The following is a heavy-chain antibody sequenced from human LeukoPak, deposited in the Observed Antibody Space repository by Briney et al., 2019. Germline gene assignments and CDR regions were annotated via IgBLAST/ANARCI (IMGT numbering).Heavy chain of an antibody. CDR1: GGSFSGYY. V-gene: IGHV4-34*01. D-gene: IGHD6-13*01. J-gene: IGHJ5*02. Sequence: PSETLSLTCAVYGGSFSGYYWSWIRQPPGKGLEWIGEINHSGSTNYNPSLKSRVTISVDTSKNQFSLKLSSVTAADTAVYYCARVVGLGGIAAAGTGGRRFDPWGQGTLVTVSS. CDR2: INHSGST. CDR3: ARVVGLGGIAAAGTGGRRFDP.